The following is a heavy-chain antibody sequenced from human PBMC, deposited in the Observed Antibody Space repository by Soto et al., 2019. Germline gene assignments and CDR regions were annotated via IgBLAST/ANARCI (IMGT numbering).Heavy chain of an antibody. J-gene: IGHJ6*02. Sequence: PGGSLRLSCAASGFTFSSYAMHWVRQAPGKGLERVAVISYDGSNKYYADSVKGRFTISRDNSKNTLYLQMNSLRAEDTAVYYFARDLYDFWSGYCYYYYGMDVWGQGTTVTVSS. CDR1: GFTFSSYA. CDR2: ISYDGSNK. CDR3: ARDLYDFWSGYCYYYYGMDV. D-gene: IGHD3-3*01. V-gene: IGHV3-30-3*01.